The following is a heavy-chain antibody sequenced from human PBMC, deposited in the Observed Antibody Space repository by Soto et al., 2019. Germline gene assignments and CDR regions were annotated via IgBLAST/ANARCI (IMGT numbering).Heavy chain of an antibody. Sequence: EVQLVESGGGLVQPGGSLRLSCAASGFIFSDRYMDWVRQTPGKGLEWLGRIRNRANSYSTEYAASVRGRFTISRDDSNNLLYLHMSSLKTEDTAVDYCATIDMVEKFDPRGQGILVTVSS. CDR3: ATIDMVEKFDP. V-gene: IGHV3-72*01. D-gene: IGHD3-10*01. CDR2: IRNRANSYST. J-gene: IGHJ5*02. CDR1: GFIFSDRY.